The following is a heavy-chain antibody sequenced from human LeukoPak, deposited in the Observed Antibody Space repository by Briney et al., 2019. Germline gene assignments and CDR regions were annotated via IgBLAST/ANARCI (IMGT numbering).Heavy chain of an antibody. CDR3: ARLADYDSSGYFDY. D-gene: IGHD3-22*01. CDR1: GFSFDSYW. Sequence: GGSLRLSCSASGFSFDSYWMTWVRQAPGKGLEWVANIRQDGSEKYYVASVRGRFTISRDNAKNSLYLQMNSLRGEDTAVYYCARLADYDSSGYFDYWGQGTLVTVSS. J-gene: IGHJ4*02. V-gene: IGHV3-7*01. CDR2: IRQDGSEK.